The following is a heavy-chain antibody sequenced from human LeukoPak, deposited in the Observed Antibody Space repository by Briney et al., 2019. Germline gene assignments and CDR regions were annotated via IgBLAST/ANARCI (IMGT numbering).Heavy chain of an antibody. CDR1: GFTFSSYS. CDR2: ISSSGNSI. D-gene: IGHD2-21*02. CDR3: ARAAYCGGDCYSEGEHFDY. V-gene: IGHV3-21*01. J-gene: IGHJ4*02. Sequence: PGGSLRLSCAASGFTFSSYSMNWVRQAPGKGREWVSSISSSGNSIYYADSVKGRFTISRDNAKNSLYLQMNSLRAEDTAVYYCARAAYCGGDCYSEGEHFDYWGQGTLVTVSS.